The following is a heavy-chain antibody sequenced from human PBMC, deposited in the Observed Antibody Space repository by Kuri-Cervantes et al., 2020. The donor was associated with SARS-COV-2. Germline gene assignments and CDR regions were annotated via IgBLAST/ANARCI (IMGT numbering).Heavy chain of an antibody. Sequence: GESLKISCAASGFTFSSYAMHWVRQAPGKGLEWVAVISYDGSNKYYADSVKGRFTISRDNSKNTLYLQVNSLRAEDTAVYYCAREVVVPAAGFDPWGQGTLVTVSS. V-gene: IGHV3-30-3*01. J-gene: IGHJ5*02. D-gene: IGHD2-2*01. CDR1: GFTFSSYA. CDR2: ISYDGSNK. CDR3: AREVVVPAAGFDP.